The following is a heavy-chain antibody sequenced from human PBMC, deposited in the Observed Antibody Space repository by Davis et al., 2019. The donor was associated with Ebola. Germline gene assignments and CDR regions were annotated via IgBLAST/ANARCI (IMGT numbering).Heavy chain of an antibody. D-gene: IGHD2-15*01. Sequence: SVKVSCKASGGTFSSYAISWVRQAPGQGLEWMGGIIPIFGTANYAQKFQGRVTMTTDTSTSTAYMELRSLRSDDTAVYYCARGDCSGGSCYSFDYWGQGTLVTVSS. V-gene: IGHV1-69*05. CDR3: ARGDCSGGSCYSFDY. J-gene: IGHJ4*02. CDR1: GGTFSSYA. CDR2: IIPIFGTA.